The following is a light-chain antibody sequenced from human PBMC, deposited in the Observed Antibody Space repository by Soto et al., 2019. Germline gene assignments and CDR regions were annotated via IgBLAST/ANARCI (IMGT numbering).Light chain of an antibody. J-gene: IGKJ1*01. CDR1: QRVAIN. CDR3: QQDKNWPRT. V-gene: IGKV3-15*01. CDR2: GAS. Sequence: IVLAQGPATLSVSPEERVTLSCMASQRVAINLAWYQQKPGQAPRLVIYGASTRATDMPGTFSGSGSGTEFTLTISSLQSEDFGVYYCQQDKNWPRTFGQGSKVDIK.